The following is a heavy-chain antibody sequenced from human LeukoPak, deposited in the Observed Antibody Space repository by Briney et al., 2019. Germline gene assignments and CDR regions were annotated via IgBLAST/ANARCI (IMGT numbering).Heavy chain of an antibody. CDR2: IYYSGST. Sequence: SETLSLTCAVYGGSFSGYYWSWIRQPPGKGLEWIGYIYYSGSTNYNPSLKSRVTISVDTSKNQFSLKLSSVTAADTAVYYCARGGESSSWGLFDYWGQGTLVTVSS. CDR3: ARGGESSSWGLFDY. J-gene: IGHJ4*02. D-gene: IGHD6-13*01. CDR1: GGSFSGYY. V-gene: IGHV4-34*09.